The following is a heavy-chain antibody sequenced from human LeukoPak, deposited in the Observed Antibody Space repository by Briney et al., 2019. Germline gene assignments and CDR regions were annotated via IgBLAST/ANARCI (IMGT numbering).Heavy chain of an antibody. Sequence: TGGSLRLACAASGFTFSSDWMSWVRQAPGKGLEYVANIKEDGSAQSYLDSVTGRFPISRDNPQTSLYLQMNSLRGEDTAVYYCVRDGHQGIFTWCWGQGTLVTVSS. CDR3: VRDGHQGIFTWC. V-gene: IGHV3-7*05. J-gene: IGHJ4*02. D-gene: IGHD2-15*01. CDR1: GFTFSSDW. CDR2: IKEDGSAQ.